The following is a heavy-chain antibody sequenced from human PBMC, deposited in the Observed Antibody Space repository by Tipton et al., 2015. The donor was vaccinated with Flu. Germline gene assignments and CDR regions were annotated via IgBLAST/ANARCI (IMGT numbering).Heavy chain of an antibody. V-gene: IGHV4-39*07. D-gene: IGHD3-10*01. CDR1: GASMSSSNYH. CDR2: IYYRGRT. J-gene: IGHJ4*02. Sequence: TLSLTCTASGASMSSSNYHWGWIRQPPGKGLEWIGSIYYRGRTYYNPSLKSRITISVDTSKNQFSLKLSSVTAADTAVYYCARDSGSGTQDYWGQGTLVTVSS. CDR3: ARDSGSGTQDY.